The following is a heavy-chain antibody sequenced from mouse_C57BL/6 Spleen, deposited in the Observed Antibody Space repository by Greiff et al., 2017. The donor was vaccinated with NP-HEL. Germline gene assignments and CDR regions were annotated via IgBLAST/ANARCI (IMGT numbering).Heavy chain of an antibody. CDR3: ARHDYCSRTRFAY. D-gene: IGHD1-1*01. J-gene: IGHJ3*01. V-gene: IGHV5-6*01. CDR2: IRSGGSYT. CDR1: GFTFSSYG. Sequence: EVHLVESGGDLVKPGGSLKLSCAASGFTFSSYGMSWVRQTPDKRLEWVATIRSGGSYTYYPDSVKGRFTISRDNAKNTLYLQMSSLKSEDTAMYYCARHDYCSRTRFAYWGQGTLVTVSA.